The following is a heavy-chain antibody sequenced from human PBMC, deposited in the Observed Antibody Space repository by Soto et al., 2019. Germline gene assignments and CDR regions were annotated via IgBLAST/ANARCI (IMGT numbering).Heavy chain of an antibody. CDR1: GGTFSSYA. Sequence: SVKVSCKASGGTFSSYAISWVRQAPGQGLEWMGGIIPIFGTANYAQKFQGRVTITADESTSTAYMELSSLRSEDTAVYYCASSDTAMVPDYYYGMDVWGQGTTVTVSS. D-gene: IGHD5-18*01. V-gene: IGHV1-69*13. J-gene: IGHJ6*02. CDR2: IIPIFGTA. CDR3: ASSDTAMVPDYYYGMDV.